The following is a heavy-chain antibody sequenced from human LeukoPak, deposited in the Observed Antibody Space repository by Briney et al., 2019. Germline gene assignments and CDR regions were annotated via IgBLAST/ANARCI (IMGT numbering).Heavy chain of an antibody. CDR1: GFTLSSST. J-gene: IGHJ4*02. Sequence: GGSLRLSCAASGFTLSSSTMSWLRQAPGKGLEWVSAINSGGGTTSAESVKGRFTISRDDSKNILYLQMNSLRAEDMAVYYCAKGTDGAGSYRPFDYWGQGTLVTVSS. CDR2: INSGGGTT. D-gene: IGHD3-10*01. V-gene: IGHV3-23*01. CDR3: AKGTDGAGSYRPFDY.